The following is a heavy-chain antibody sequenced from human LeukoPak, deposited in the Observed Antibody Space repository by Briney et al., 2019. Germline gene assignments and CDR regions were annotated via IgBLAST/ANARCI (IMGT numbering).Heavy chain of an antibody. CDR3: ATDSYARDGTYGY. J-gene: IGHJ4*02. Sequence: ASVEVSCKVSGYTLTELSMHWVRQAPGQGLEWMGGYVPEDGETIYTQKFQGRVTMTEDTSTDTAYMELSSLRAEDTAVYYCATDSYARDGTYGYWGQGTLVTVSS. D-gene: IGHD2-8*01. V-gene: IGHV1-24*01. CDR1: GYTLTELS. CDR2: YVPEDGET.